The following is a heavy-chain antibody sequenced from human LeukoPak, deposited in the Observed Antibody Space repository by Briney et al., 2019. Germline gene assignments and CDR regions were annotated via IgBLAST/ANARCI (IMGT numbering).Heavy chain of an antibody. V-gene: IGHV4-59*01. CDR3: ARVSTATYYYHYYMDV. CDR1: GGSISSYY. Sequence: SETLSLTCTVSGGSISSYYWSWIRQPPGNGLEWIGYIYYSGSINYNPSLKSRVTVSVDTSKNQFSLKLSSVSAADTAVYYCARVSTATYYYHYYMDVWGKGTTVTVSS. D-gene: IGHD5-18*01. CDR2: IYYSGSI. J-gene: IGHJ6*03.